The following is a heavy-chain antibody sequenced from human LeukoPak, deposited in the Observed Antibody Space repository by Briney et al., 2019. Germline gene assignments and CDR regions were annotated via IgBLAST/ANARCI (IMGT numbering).Heavy chain of an antibody. D-gene: IGHD3-10*01. CDR3: ARGGTGHYYASGTYYQSYYFDY. Sequence: GRSLRLSCAASGFTFSSYGMHWVRQAPGKGLEWVAFIRYDGSNKYYADSVKGRFTISRDNSKNTLYLQMNSLRPEDTAVYYCARGGTGHYYASGTYYQSYYFDYWGQGSLVTVSS. V-gene: IGHV3-30*02. CDR2: IRYDGSNK. J-gene: IGHJ4*02. CDR1: GFTFSSYG.